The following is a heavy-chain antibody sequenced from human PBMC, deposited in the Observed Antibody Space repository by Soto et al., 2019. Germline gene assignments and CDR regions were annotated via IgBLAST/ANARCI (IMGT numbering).Heavy chain of an antibody. CDR2: LYTEGTT. Sequence: GGSLRLSCVASGLTVSHNYMAWVRQAPEMGLEWVSILYTEGTTYYADSVKGRFTISRDNSKNTLYLQMNSLRAEDTAVYYCAKVPYGSGSYYSIDYWGQGTLVTVSS. CDR1: GLTVSHNY. CDR3: AKVPYGSGSYYSIDY. D-gene: IGHD3-10*01. J-gene: IGHJ4*02. V-gene: IGHV3-53*01.